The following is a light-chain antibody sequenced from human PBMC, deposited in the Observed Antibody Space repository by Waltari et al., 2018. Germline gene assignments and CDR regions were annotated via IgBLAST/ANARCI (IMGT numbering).Light chain of an antibody. Sequence: SYELTQPPSVSVSPGQTARITCSGDALPKKYAYWYQQKSGQAPVLVIYEDSKLPSGIPERFSGSSSGKMATLTISGAQVEDEADYYCYSTDSSGKGVFGGGTKLTVL. CDR3: YSTDSSGKGV. CDR1: ALPKKY. V-gene: IGLV3-10*01. J-gene: IGLJ2*01. CDR2: EDS.